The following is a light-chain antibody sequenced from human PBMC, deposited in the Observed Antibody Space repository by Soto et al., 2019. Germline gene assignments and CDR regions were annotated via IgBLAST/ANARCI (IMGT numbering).Light chain of an antibody. CDR1: SSNIGADFD. CDR2: GSS. J-gene: IGLJ7*01. CDR3: QSYDYRLRVV. V-gene: IGLV1-40*01. Sequence: QSVLTQPPSVSGAPGQRITISCTGTSSNIGADFDVHWYQQLPGAAPKLLIFGSSNRPSGVPDRISGSKSGTSASLAITGLQPEDEADYYCQSYDYRLRVVFGGGNQLTVL.